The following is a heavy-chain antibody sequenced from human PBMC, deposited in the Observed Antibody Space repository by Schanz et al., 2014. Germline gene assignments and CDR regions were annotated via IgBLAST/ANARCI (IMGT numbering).Heavy chain of an antibody. V-gene: IGHV3-74*01. D-gene: IGHD2-21*02. CDR1: GLTLSDYW. Sequence: EVQLVESGGGLVQPGGSLRLSCAASGLTLSDYWMHWVRQAPGKGPEWISHIRADGRMTNYAASVEGRFTISRDNAKNSLYLQMNSLRAEDTAVYYCARPSDSSWYMDVWGKGTTVTVSS. J-gene: IGHJ6*03. CDR2: IRADGRMT. CDR3: ARPSDSSWYMDV.